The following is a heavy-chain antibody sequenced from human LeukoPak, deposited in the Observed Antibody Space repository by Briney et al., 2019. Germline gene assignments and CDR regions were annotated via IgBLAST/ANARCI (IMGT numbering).Heavy chain of an antibody. J-gene: IGHJ5*02. CDR3: ARGRGFPTIRYTWFDP. D-gene: IGHD5-12*01. CDR2: ISANNGST. Sequence: GASVKVSCKGSGYTFTSYGINWVRHAPGQGLEWMGWISANNGSTKYAQKFQGRVTLTTDTSTTTAYMELRSLRSDDTAVYFCARGRGFPTIRYTWFDPWGQGTLVTVSS. CDR1: GYTFTSYG. V-gene: IGHV1-18*01.